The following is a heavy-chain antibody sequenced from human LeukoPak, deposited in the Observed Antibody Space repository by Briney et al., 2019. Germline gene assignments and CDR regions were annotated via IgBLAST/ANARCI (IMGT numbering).Heavy chain of an antibody. CDR1: GGSISSYY. CDR2: IFYSGNT. D-gene: IGHD3-16*01. J-gene: IGHJ3*02. V-gene: IGHV4-59*01. Sequence: SETLSLTCTVSGGSISSYYWSWIRQPPGKGLEWIGYIFYSGNTNYNPSLKSRVTISIDKSNNQFSLKLSSVTAADTAVYYCARGWGELGAFDIWGQGTMVTVSS. CDR3: ARGWGELGAFDI.